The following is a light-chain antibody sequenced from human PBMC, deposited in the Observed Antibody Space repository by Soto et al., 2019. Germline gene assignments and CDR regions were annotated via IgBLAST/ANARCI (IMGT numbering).Light chain of an antibody. V-gene: IGKV4-1*01. Sequence: DIVMTQSPYSLAVSLGERATINCKSSQSVLYSSNNKNYLAWYQQKPGQPPKLLIYWASTRESGVPDRFSGSGSGTDFTLTISSLQAEDVAVYYCQQYYSTPPWTFGQGTKVDI. CDR1: QSVLYSSNNKNY. CDR3: QQYYSTPPWT. J-gene: IGKJ1*01. CDR2: WAS.